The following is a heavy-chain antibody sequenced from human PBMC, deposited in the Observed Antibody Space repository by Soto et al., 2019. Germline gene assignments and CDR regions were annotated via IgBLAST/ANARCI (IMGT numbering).Heavy chain of an antibody. D-gene: IGHD2-21*02. CDR2: IHHSGSI. Sequence: SETLSLTCTVSGGSISGDYYHWTWIRQSPEKGLEWIGYIHHSGSILYNPSLKSRLTISVDTSKNQFSLHPSSVTAADTAVYFCAREDDGGDTLDVWGQGTTVTVSS. CDR3: AREDDGGDTLDV. J-gene: IGHJ6*02. V-gene: IGHV4-30-4*08. CDR1: GGSISGDYYH.